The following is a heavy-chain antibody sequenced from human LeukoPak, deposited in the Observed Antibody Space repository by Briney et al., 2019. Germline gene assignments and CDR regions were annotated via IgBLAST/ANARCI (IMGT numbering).Heavy chain of an antibody. Sequence: GGSLRLSCAASGFTFSSYSMNWVRQAPGKGLEWVSSISSSSSYIYYADSVKGRFTISRDNAKNSLYLQMNSLRAEDTAVYYCARVSYDSSGYGAFDIWGQGTMVTVSS. CDR1: GFTFSSYS. J-gene: IGHJ3*02. CDR2: ISSSSSYI. D-gene: IGHD3-22*01. CDR3: ARVSYDSSGYGAFDI. V-gene: IGHV3-21*01.